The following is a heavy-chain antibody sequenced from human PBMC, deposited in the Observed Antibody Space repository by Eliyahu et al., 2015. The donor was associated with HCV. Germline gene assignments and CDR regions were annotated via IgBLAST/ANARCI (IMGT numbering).Heavy chain of an antibody. Sequence: QVQLVQSGAEVKKPGSSVKVSCKASGGTFSRHAISWVRQAPGQGLEWMGGIIPSSGTVNYAQKFQGRVTITADEFTSTAYMELSSLRSKDTAIYYCANYYYDSSGYYNAEEPFAPWGQGTLVTVSS. CDR2: IIPSSGTV. V-gene: IGHV1-69*01. J-gene: IGHJ5*02. CDR3: ANYYYDSSGYYNAEEPFAP. D-gene: IGHD3-22*01. CDR1: GGTFSRHA.